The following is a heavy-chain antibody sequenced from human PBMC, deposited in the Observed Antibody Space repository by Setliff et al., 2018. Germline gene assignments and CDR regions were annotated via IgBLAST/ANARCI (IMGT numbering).Heavy chain of an antibody. V-gene: IGHV4-59*08. D-gene: IGHD5-18*01. CDR1: GGSFSGNY. CDR3: ARLPPLHTPMALTFDY. J-gene: IGHJ4*02. CDR2: IFYSGDT. Sequence: PSETLSLTCAVYGGSFSGNYWTWIRQSPEKGLEWIGFIFYSGDTNYNPSLKSRVTISVDTSKNQFSLELRSVTAADTAVYYCARLPPLHTPMALTFDYWGQGILVTVSS.